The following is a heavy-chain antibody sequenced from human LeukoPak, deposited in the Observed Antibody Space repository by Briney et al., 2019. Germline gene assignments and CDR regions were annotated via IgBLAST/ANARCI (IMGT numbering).Heavy chain of an antibody. J-gene: IGHJ3*02. CDR2: ISYDGSNK. CDR1: GFTFNSFG. Sequence: GGSLRLSCAASGFTFNSFGMHWVRQAPGKGLEWVAVISYDGSNKYFADSVKGRFTISRDNSKNTLYLQMNSLRAADTAVYYCAKDYDSSGWAAFDIWGQGTMVTVSS. D-gene: IGHD3-22*01. CDR3: AKDYDSSGWAAFDI. V-gene: IGHV3-30*18.